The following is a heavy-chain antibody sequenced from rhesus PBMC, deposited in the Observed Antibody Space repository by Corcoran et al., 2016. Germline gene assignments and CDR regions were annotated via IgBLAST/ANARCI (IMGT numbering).Heavy chain of an antibody. D-gene: IGHD6-31*01. Sequence: QLQLQESGPGLVKPSETLSLTCAVSGGSIRSNYWSWIRQPPGKGLEWIGRIAGSGGSPDNTPSHKSRGNISTDTSKNQFSLKLSSVTAADTAVYYCARVAVQQRLVHAFDFWGQGLRVTVSS. CDR3: ARVAVQQRLVHAFDF. J-gene: IGHJ3*01. V-gene: IGHV4-173*01. CDR1: GGSIRSNY. CDR2: IAGSGGSP.